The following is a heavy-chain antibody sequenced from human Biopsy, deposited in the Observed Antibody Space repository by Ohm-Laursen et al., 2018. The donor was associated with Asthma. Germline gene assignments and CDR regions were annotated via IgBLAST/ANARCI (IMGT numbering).Heavy chain of an antibody. D-gene: IGHD3-10*01. CDR3: ARDVVWFREVGGMDV. CDR1: GFTLTTYA. Sequence: SLRLSCSASGFTLTTYAIHWVRPAPGKGLEWVAVISYDGSTKYSADSVKGRFIVSRDISKNILSLQMNSLRPEDTAVYYCARDVVWFREVGGMDVWGQGTTVTVSS. V-gene: IGHV3-30*03. J-gene: IGHJ6*02. CDR2: ISYDGSTK.